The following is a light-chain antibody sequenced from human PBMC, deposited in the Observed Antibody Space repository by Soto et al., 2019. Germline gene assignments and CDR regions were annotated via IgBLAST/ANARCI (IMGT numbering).Light chain of an antibody. CDR2: WAS. J-gene: IGKJ4*01. V-gene: IGKV4-1*01. Sequence: DIVMTQSPDSLTVSLGERATINCKSSQSVLYTSNNENYLAWYQQRPGQPRKLLISWASTRESGVPDRFSGSGSGTDFTLTISSLQAADVAVYYCQQYYSTPLTFGGGTKVEIK. CDR3: QQYYSTPLT. CDR1: QSVLYTSNNENY.